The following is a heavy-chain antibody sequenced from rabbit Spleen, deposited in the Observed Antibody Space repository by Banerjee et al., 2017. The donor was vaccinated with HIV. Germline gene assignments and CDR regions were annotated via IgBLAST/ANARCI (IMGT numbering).Heavy chain of an antibody. CDR1: GFTLSSSDY. J-gene: IGHJ6*01. D-gene: IGHD8-1*01. CDR3: ARDSGSSFSSYGMDL. Sequence: QEQLEESAGGLVQPGGSLKLSCKASGFTLSSSDYMCWVRQAPGKGLEWIACIYAGSSGFTYHASWAKGWFTISKTSSTTVTLQMTSLTAADTATYFCARDSGSSFSSYGMDLWGQGTLVTVS. V-gene: IGHV1S45*01. CDR2: IYAGSSGFT.